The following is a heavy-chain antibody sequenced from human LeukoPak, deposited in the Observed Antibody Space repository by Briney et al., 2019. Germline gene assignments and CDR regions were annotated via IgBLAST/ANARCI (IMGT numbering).Heavy chain of an antibody. J-gene: IGHJ6*03. D-gene: IGHD1-1*01. CDR1: GGSISSYY. CDR2: IYYSGST. CDR3: ARGALDGWNDGGYYYYYMDV. V-gene: IGHV4-59*01. Sequence: TSETLSLTCTVSGGSISSYYWSWIRQPPGKGLEWIGYIYYSGSTNYNPSLKSRVTISVDTSKNQFSLKLSSVTAADTAVYYCARGALDGWNDGGYYYYYMDVWGKGTTVTVSS.